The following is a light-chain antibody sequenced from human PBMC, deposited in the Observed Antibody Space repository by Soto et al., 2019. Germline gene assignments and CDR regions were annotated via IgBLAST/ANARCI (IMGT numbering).Light chain of an antibody. V-gene: IGKV3-15*01. CDR1: ESVSPN. CDR2: GAS. CDR3: QQYSIWRT. J-gene: IGKJ1*01. Sequence: EIEMTPSPATLSLAPGERVTLSCRASESVSPNLAWYQQKAGQAPRLLIYGASTRATGIPARFSGSGSGTEFTLTISSLQSEDFAVYYCQQYSIWRTCGQGTKVDIK.